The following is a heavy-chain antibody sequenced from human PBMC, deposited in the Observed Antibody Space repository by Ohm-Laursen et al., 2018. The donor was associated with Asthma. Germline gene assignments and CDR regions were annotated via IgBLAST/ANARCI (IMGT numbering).Heavy chain of an antibody. CDR3: ARIGPEWELPGREYSLDH. D-gene: IGHD1-26*01. V-gene: IGHV3-21*01. Sequence: SLRLSCSASGYTFSRYSIHWVRQVPGKGLEWVASISTAGTFIYYADSVRGRFTTSRDNAKNSVYLQMNSLRVEDTAVYYCARIGPEWELPGREYSLDHWGQGTQVTVSS. CDR2: ISTAGTFI. J-gene: IGHJ1*01. CDR1: GYTFSRYS.